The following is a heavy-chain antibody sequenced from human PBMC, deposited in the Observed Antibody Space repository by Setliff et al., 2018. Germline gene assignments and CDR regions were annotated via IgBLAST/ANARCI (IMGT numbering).Heavy chain of an antibody. CDR1: GASISTHY. V-gene: IGHV4-59*11. CDR3: ARMSGFQYLDV. Sequence: SETLSLTCTVSGASISTHYWSWIRQPPGKGLEWIGHTYYIGATNYNPSLKGRVTISVDTSKNQVSLKMTFVTAADTAVYYCARMSGFQYLDVWGKGTTVTVSS. J-gene: IGHJ6*03. CDR2: TYYIGAT. D-gene: IGHD3-3*01.